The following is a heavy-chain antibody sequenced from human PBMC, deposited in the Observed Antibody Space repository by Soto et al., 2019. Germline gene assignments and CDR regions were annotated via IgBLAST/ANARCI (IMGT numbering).Heavy chain of an antibody. CDR2: IYPGDSDT. CDR3: ARLEDSGYSYGLLMDV. Sequence: GESLKISCKGSGYSFTSYWIGWVRQMPGKGLEWMGIIYPGDSDTRYSPSFQGQVTISADKSISTAYLQWSSLKASDTAMYYCARLEDSGYSYGLLMDVWGQGTTVTVSS. CDR1: GYSFTSYW. J-gene: IGHJ6*02. D-gene: IGHD5-18*01. V-gene: IGHV5-51*01.